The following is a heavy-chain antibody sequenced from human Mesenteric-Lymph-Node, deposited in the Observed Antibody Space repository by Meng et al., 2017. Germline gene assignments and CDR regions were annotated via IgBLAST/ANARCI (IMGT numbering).Heavy chain of an antibody. CDR2: FVNNVDT. Sequence: QVLLVQFGAGLTSPGLSGRVSCEASGYTFASYGISWLRQAPGQGLEWMGWFVNNVDTYSAQKFQGRVTMTTDTHTSTAFMELRSLRSDDTAVYYCARGTPGRSYSDYWGQGTLVTVSS. CDR1: GYTFASYG. CDR3: ARGTPGRSYSDY. V-gene: IGHV1-18*01. D-gene: IGHD3-10*01. J-gene: IGHJ4*02.